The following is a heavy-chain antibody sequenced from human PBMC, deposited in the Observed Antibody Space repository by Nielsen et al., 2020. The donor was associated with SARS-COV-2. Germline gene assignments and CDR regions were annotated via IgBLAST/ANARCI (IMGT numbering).Heavy chain of an antibody. CDR3: AKDISYYYDSSGYPGVAY. V-gene: IGHV3-43*01. Sequence: GESLKISCAASGFTFDDYTMHWVRQAPGKGLEWVSLISWDGGSTYYVDSVKGRFTISRDNSKNSLYLQMNSLRTEDTALYYCAKDISYYYDSSGYPGVAYWGQGTLVTVSS. CDR1: GFTFDDYT. CDR2: ISWDGGST. J-gene: IGHJ4*02. D-gene: IGHD3-22*01.